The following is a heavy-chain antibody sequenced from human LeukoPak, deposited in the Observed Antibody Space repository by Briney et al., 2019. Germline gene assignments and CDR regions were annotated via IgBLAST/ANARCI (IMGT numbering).Heavy chain of an antibody. J-gene: IGHJ4*02. CDR1: GYTFTAYH. D-gene: IGHD1-26*01. CDR3: ARDYYSGTYAH. Sequence: ASVKVSCKASGYTFTAYHMHWLRQAPGQGLEWVGRINPNNGDTYYAQKFQGRVTMTTDASINTAYMELTSLTSDDTALYFCARDYYSGTYAHWGQGTQVTVSS. V-gene: IGHV1-2*06. CDR2: INPNNGDT.